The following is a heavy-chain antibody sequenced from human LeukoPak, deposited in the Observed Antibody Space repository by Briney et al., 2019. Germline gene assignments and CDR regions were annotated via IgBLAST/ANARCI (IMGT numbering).Heavy chain of an antibody. CDR1: GDSFSSHY. V-gene: IGHV4-59*11. D-gene: IGHD4-17*01. CDR2: ISYIGST. J-gene: IGHJ3*02. Sequence: PSETLSLTCAVSGDSFSSHYWTWIRQPPGKGLEGLGYISYIGSTNYNPSLKSRVTISIDTSKGQFSLKLSSVIAADTAVYYCARDLVTVTKGFDIWGQGTMVSVSS. CDR3: ARDLVTVTKGFDI.